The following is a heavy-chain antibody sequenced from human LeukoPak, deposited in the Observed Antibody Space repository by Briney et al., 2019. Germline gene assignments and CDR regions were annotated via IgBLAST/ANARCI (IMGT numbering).Heavy chain of an antibody. CDR2: ISSSSSYI. V-gene: IGHV3-21*04. J-gene: IGHJ1*01. D-gene: IGHD4-17*01. CDR3: AKDLIAVTGGEYFQH. Sequence: GGSLRLSCAASGFTFSSYSMNWVRQAPGKGLEWVSSISSSSSYIYYADSVKGRFTISRDNAKNSLYLQMNSLRAEDTAIYYCAKDLIAVTGGEYFQHWGQGTLVTVSS. CDR1: GFTFSSYS.